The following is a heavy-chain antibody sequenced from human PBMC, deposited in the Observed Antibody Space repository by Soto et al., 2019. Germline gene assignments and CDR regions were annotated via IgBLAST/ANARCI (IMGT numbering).Heavy chain of an antibody. Sequence: KTSETLSLTCIVSGGSVSSYWWSWIRQPPGKGLEWIGYIYYTGSTNYSPSLKGRVTISLDASKSQFSLKLTSVTAADTAVYYCARGPGASDYYFDYWGPGTLVTVSS. V-gene: IGHV4-59*02. CDR3: ARGPGASDYYFDY. CDR1: GGSVSSYW. CDR2: IYYTGST. J-gene: IGHJ4*02. D-gene: IGHD3-10*01.